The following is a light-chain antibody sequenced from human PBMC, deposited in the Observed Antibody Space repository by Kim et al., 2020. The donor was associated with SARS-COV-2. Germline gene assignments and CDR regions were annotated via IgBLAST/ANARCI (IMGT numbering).Light chain of an antibody. CDR3: QAWDSSTHVV. CDR2: QDT. CDR1: KLGGKY. V-gene: IGLV3-1*01. J-gene: IGLJ2*01. Sequence: VTTRQTGSITCSGDKLGGKYVCWYQQKPGQSPVLVIYQDTKRPSGIPERFSGSSSGNTATLTISGTQAMDEADDYCQAWDSSTHVVFGGGTQLTVL.